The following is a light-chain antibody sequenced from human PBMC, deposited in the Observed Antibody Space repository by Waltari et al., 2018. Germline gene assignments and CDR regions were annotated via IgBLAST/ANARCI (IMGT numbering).Light chain of an antibody. CDR2: EVS. CDR3: SSYAGSNSFDVV. J-gene: IGLJ2*01. CDR1: SSDVGGYNY. V-gene: IGLV2-8*01. Sequence: QSALTQPPSASGSPGQSVTISCTGTSSDVGGYNYVSWYRQHPGKAPELMIFEVSKRPSGVPDRFSGSKSGNTASLTVSGLRAEDEADYYCSSYAGSNSFDVVFGGGTKLTVL.